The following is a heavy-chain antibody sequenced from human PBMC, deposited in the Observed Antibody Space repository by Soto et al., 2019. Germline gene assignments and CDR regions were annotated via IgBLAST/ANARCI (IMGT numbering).Heavy chain of an antibody. CDR3: ARDKITGLFDY. J-gene: IGHJ4*02. CDR1: GDSISSSNYF. V-gene: IGHV4-39*02. D-gene: IGHD2-8*02. CDR2: IFYSGST. Sequence: XETLSLTCTVSGDSISSSNYFWGWIRQPPGKGLEWIGTIFYSGSTYYNPSLKSRVTISVDTSKNQFSLRLISVTAADTAVYYCARDKITGLFDYWGQGTLVTVSS.